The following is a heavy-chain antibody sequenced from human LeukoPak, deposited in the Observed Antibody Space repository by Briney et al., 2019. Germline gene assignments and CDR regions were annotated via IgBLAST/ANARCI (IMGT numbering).Heavy chain of an antibody. D-gene: IGHD3-3*01. J-gene: IGHJ4*02. CDR1: GFTFSSYA. Sequence: GRSLRLSCAASGFTFSSYAMHWVRQAPGKGLEWVAVISYDGSNKYYADSVKGRFTISRDNSKNTLYLQMNSLRAEDTAVYYCAREVLRFLEWLPPYFDYWGQGTLVTVSS. V-gene: IGHV3-30-3*01. CDR2: ISYDGSNK. CDR3: AREVLRFLEWLPPYFDY.